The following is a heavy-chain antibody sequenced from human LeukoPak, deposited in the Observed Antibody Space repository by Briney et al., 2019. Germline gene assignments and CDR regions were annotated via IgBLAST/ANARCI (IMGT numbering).Heavy chain of an antibody. J-gene: IGHJ4*02. D-gene: IGHD3-22*01. Sequence: GGSLRLSCAASGFTFSSYSMNWVRQAPGKGLEWVSSISSSSSYIYYADSVKGRFTTSRDNAENSLYLQMSSLRAEDTAVYYCASRSYDSSGYYYGEFDYWGQGTLVTVSS. CDR1: GFTFSSYS. V-gene: IGHV3-21*01. CDR2: ISSSSSYI. CDR3: ASRSYDSSGYYYGEFDY.